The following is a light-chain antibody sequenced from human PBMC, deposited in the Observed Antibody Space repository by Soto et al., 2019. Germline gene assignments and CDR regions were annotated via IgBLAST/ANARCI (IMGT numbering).Light chain of an antibody. CDR3: QQGGNWPLT. J-gene: IGKJ5*01. CDR1: QSVSSH. CDR2: DAS. V-gene: IGKV3-11*01. Sequence: EIVLTQSPATLSLSPGERATVSCRASQSVSSHLAWYQQKRGQAPRLLIYDASRRATGIPARFSGSGSGTDFTLAISSLEPEDFAVYYCQQGGNWPLTFGQGTRLEIK.